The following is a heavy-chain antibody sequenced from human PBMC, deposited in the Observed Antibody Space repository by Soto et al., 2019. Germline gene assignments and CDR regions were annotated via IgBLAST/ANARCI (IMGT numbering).Heavy chain of an antibody. CDR2: IHPTDGST. CDR1: GYNFASNH. Sequence: QVQLVQSGAEVKEPGASVKVSCKASGYNFASNHMHWVRQIPGQGLEWMGIIHPTDGSTSYAQRFRGRITLTRDAPTNTDYMELRGLTSEDTAVYYCVRDRFGSWTFAYWGQGTLLTVSS. J-gene: IGHJ4*02. D-gene: IGHD6-13*01. V-gene: IGHV1-46*01. CDR3: VRDRFGSWTFAY.